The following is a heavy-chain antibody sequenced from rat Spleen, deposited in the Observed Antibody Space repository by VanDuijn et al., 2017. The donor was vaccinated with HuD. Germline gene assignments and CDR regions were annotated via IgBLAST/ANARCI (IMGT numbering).Heavy chain of an antibody. V-gene: IGHV2S12*01. D-gene: IGHD1-9*01. Sequence: QVQLKESGPGLVQPSQTLSLTCTVSGFSLTSDGVSWVRQPPGKGLEWIAAVSSGGNTYYDSTLKSRLSISRDTSKSQVFLKSYSLQTEDTAIYFCTQEGHTMDRATYWFAYWGQGTLVTVSS. J-gene: IGHJ3*01. CDR2: VSSGGNT. CDR3: TQEGHTMDRATYWFAY. CDR1: GFSLTSDG.